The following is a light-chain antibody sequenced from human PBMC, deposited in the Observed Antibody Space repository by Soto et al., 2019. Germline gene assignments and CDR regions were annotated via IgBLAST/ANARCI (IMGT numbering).Light chain of an antibody. J-gene: IGKJ5*01. CDR1: QSVSSY. Sequence: EIVFTLSPATLSLSPGERATLSRRASQSVSSYLAWYQQKPGQAPRLLLYDASNRATGIPARFSGSGSGTDFTLTISSLEPEDFAVYYCQQRSNWPPTFAQGTRLEIK. CDR3: QQRSNWPPT. V-gene: IGKV3-11*01. CDR2: DAS.